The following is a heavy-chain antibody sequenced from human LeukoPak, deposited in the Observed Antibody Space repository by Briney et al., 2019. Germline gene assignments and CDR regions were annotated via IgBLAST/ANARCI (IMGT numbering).Heavy chain of an antibody. CDR1: GGSFGGYY. CDR3: ANTPYSLRVSGGSLYYFDY. Sequence: SETLSLTCAVYGGSFGGYYWSWIRQPPGKGLEWIGEINHSGSTNYNPSLKSRVTISVDTSKNQFSLKLSSVTAADTAVYYCANTPYSLRVSGGSLYYFDYWGQGTLVTVSS. V-gene: IGHV4-34*01. D-gene: IGHD2-15*01. J-gene: IGHJ4*02. CDR2: INHSGST.